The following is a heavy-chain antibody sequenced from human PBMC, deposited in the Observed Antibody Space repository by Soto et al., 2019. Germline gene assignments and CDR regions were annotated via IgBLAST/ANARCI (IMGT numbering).Heavy chain of an antibody. CDR1: GFTFSSYG. Sequence: QVQLVESGGGVVQPGRYLRLSCAASGFTFSSYGMHWVRQAPGKGLEWVAVIWYDGSNKYYADSVKGRFTISRDNSKNTLYLQMNSLRAEDTAVYYCARDQPGGSYFDYWGQGTLVTVSS. V-gene: IGHV3-33*01. CDR3: ARDQPGGSYFDY. D-gene: IGHD1-26*01. J-gene: IGHJ4*02. CDR2: IWYDGSNK.